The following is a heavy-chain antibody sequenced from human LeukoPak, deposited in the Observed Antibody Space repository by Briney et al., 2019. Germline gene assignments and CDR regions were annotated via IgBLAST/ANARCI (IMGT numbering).Heavy chain of an antibody. CDR2: INTDGTGT. D-gene: IGHD1-26*01. Sequence: PGGSLRLSRAASGFTFSNYWMHWVRQTPGKGLVWVSRINTDGTGTSYADSVKGRFTISRDGAKNTLYLQMSGLRAEDTAVYYCARVKSGSYYPIDHWGQGTLVTVSS. J-gene: IGHJ4*02. CDR3: ARVKSGSYYPIDH. CDR1: GFTFSNYW. V-gene: IGHV3-74*01.